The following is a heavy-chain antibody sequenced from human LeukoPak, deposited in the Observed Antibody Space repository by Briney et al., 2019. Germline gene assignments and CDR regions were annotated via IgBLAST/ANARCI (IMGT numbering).Heavy chain of an antibody. D-gene: IGHD2-21*02. J-gene: IGHJ4*01. CDR1: GFTFSSSP. CDR2: IGGRGRIT. Sequence: GGSLRLSCAASGFTFSSSPMGWVRQAPGEGLEWVSTIGGRGRITYYADSVQGRFTISRDNSKSTLYLQMNSLRAKDTAVYYCAKGGGNCGADCFYYFDYWGHGTLVTVSS. CDR3: AKGGGNCGADCFYYFDY. V-gene: IGHV3-23*01.